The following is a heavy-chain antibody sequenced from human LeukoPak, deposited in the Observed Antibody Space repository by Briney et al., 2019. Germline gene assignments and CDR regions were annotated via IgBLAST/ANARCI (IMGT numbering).Heavy chain of an antibody. V-gene: IGHV4-59*01. CDR1: GGSISSYY. CDR3: ARAGMATAYFDY. D-gene: IGHD5-24*01. Sequence: SETLSLTCTVSGGSISSYYWSWLRQPPGKGLEWIGYIYYSGSTNYNPSLKSRVTISVDTSKNQFSLKLSSVTAADTAVYYCARAGMATAYFDYWGQGTLVTVSS. CDR2: IYYSGST. J-gene: IGHJ4*02.